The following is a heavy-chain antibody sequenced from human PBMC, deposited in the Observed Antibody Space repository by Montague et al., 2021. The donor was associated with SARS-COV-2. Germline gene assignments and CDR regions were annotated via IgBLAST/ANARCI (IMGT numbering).Heavy chain of an antibody. D-gene: IGHD4-23*01. J-gene: IGHJ3*02. CDR2: IYDCGAV. CDR3: VRDHPYGGPRGAYDI. Sequence: SETLSLTCTVSGGSITGCYWCWLRRSPGPRLEWITYIYDCGAVNYNPSLSSRVTILTATSKYQLSLKVNSVTAADTAVYYCVRDHPYGGPRGAYDIWGQGTVVTVSS. CDR1: GGSITGCY. V-gene: IGHV4-59*01.